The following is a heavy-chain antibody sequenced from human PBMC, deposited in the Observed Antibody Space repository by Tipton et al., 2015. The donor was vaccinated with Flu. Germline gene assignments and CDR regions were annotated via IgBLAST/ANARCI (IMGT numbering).Heavy chain of an antibody. J-gene: IGHJ3*02. V-gene: IGHV4-61*01. D-gene: IGHD3-3*01. CDR3: ARSRFLEWLHPAAFDI. CDR1: SGSVSSGSYY. CDR2: VYSSGNT. Sequence: PGLVKPSETLSLTCTVSSGSVSSGSYYWSWFRQPPGKALEWIGCVYSSGNTNYNPSLKSRVTISVDTSKSQFSLNLSSVSAADTAVYYCARSRFLEWLHPAAFDIWGQGTLVTVSS.